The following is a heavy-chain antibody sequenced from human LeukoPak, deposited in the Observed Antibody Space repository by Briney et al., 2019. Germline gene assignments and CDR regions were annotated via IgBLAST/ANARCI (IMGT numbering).Heavy chain of an antibody. J-gene: IGHJ4*02. CDR3: ARADSSSSLFDY. Sequence: SETLSLTCTVSGGSISSYYWSWIRQPPGKGLEWIGYIYYSGSTNYNPSLKSRVTISVDTSKNQLSLKLSSVTAADTAVYYCARADSSSSLFDYWGQGTLVTASS. CDR2: IYYSGST. CDR1: GGSISSYY. D-gene: IGHD6-6*01. V-gene: IGHV4-59*01.